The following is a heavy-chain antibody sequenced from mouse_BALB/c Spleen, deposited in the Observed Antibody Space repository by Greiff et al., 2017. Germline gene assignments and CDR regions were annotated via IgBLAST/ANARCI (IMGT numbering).Heavy chain of an antibody. CDR1: GFTFSSYA. CDR3: ASDYGSSYWFAY. V-gene: IGHV5-9-4*01. CDR2: ISSGGSYT. D-gene: IGHD1-1*01. J-gene: IGHJ3*01. Sequence: EVQLVESGGGLVKPGGSLKLSCAASGFTFSSYAMSWVRQSPEQRLEWVAEISSGGSYTYYPDTVTGRVTISRDNAKNTLYLEMSSLRSEDTAMYDCASDYGSSYWFAYWGQGTLVTVSA.